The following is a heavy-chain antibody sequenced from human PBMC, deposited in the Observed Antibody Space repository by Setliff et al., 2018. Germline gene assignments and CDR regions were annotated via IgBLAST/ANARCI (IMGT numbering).Heavy chain of an antibody. D-gene: IGHD2-2*01. V-gene: IGHV1-18*01. J-gene: IGHJ5*01. Sequence: ASVKVSCKASGGTFSSYVISWVRRAPGQGLEWIGWISPYNGDTKYAQKLQDRVTMTIDTSTSTAYVEVRSLRSDDTALYYCARSSSYGMRYWFDSWGQGPLVTVSS. CDR2: ISPYNGDT. CDR1: GGTFSSYV. CDR3: ARSSSYGMRYWFDS.